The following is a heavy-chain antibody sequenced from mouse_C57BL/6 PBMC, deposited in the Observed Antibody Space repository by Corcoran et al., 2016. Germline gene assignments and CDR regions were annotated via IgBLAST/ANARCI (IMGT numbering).Heavy chain of an antibody. J-gene: IGHJ3*01. CDR1: GYTFTSYG. CDR2: IYPRSGNT. V-gene: IGHV1-81*01. CDR3: ARIHDGYRSFAY. Sequence: QVQLQQSGAELARPGASVKLSCKASGYTFTSYGISWVKQRTGQGLEWIGEIYPRSGNTYYNEKFKGKATLTADKSSSTAYMELRSLTSEDSAVYFCARIHDGYRSFAYWGQGTLVTVSA. D-gene: IGHD2-3*01.